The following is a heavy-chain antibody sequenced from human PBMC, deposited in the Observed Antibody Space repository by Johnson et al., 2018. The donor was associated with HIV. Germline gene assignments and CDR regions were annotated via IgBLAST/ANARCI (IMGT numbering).Heavy chain of an antibody. V-gene: IGHV3-30*02. CDR3: ARGSYDGDAFDI. Sequence: QVQLVESGGGVVQPGGSLRLSCAAFGFTFSTYGIHWVRQAPGKGLEWVAFIRSDGTNKYYADFVKGRFSISRENAKNSLYLQLNSLRAGDTALYYCARGSYDGDAFDIWGQGTIVTVSS. J-gene: IGHJ3*02. CDR1: GFTFSTYG. CDR2: IRSDGTNK. D-gene: IGHD1-26*01.